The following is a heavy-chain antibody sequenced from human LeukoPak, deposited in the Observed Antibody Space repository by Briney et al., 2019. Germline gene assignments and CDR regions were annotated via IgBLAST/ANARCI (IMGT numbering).Heavy chain of an antibody. CDR1: GFTFSSYA. D-gene: IGHD1-26*01. J-gene: IGHJ4*02. CDR2: ISSSGDST. V-gene: IGHV3-23*01. Sequence: GGSLRLSCAPSGFTFSSYAMNWVRQPPGKGLEWVSSISSSGDSTYYADSVKGRFTISRDNSKNTLYLQLNSLRAEDTALYYCAKHMSSQNRQFDYWGQGTLVTVSS. CDR3: AKHMSSQNRQFDY.